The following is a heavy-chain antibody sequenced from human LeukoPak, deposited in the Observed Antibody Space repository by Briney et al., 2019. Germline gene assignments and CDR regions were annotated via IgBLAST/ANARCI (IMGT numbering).Heavy chain of an antibody. Sequence: GESLKISCKGSGYSFTSYWIGWVRQMPGKGLEWMGIIYPGDSDTRYSPSFQGQVTISADKSTSTAYLQWSSLKASDTAMYYCARQARITMVRGVNYFDYWGQGTLVTVSS. J-gene: IGHJ4*02. V-gene: IGHV5-51*01. CDR2: IYPGDSDT. CDR3: ARQARITMVRGVNYFDY. CDR1: GYSFTSYW. D-gene: IGHD3-10*01.